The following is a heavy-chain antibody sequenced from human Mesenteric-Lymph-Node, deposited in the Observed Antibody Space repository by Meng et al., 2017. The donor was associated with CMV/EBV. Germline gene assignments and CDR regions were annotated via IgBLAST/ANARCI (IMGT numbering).Heavy chain of an antibody. CDR3: APSGDQDY. CDR1: GFTFDDYA. Sequence: SLKISCAASGFTFDDYAMHWVRQAPGKGLEWVSGISWNSGSIGYADSVKGRFTISRDNAKNSLYLQMNSLRAEDTAVYYCAPSGDQDYWGQGTLVTVSS. V-gene: IGHV3-9*01. J-gene: IGHJ4*02. D-gene: IGHD1-26*01. CDR2: ISWNSGSI.